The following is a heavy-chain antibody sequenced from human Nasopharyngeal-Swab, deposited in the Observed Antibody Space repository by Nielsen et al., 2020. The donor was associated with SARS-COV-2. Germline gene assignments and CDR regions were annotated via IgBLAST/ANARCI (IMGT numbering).Heavy chain of an antibody. CDR2: INAGNGNT. Sequence: ASVKVSCKASGYTFTSYAMHWVRQAPGQRLEWMGWINAGNGNTKYSQKFQGRVTITRDTSASIAYMELSSLRSEDTAVYYCARGGPVTTGPPDYYDFWSGYYSIDYWGQGTLVTVSS. CDR1: GYTFTSYA. D-gene: IGHD3-3*01. J-gene: IGHJ4*02. CDR3: ARGGPVTTGPPDYYDFWSGYYSIDY. V-gene: IGHV1-3*01.